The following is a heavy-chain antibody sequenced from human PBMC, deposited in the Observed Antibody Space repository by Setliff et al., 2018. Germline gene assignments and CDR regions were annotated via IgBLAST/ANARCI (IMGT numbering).Heavy chain of an antibody. V-gene: IGHV1-69*06. D-gene: IGHD1-7*01. J-gene: IGHJ5*02. CDR2: IIPIFGTA. CDR3: ASQGKLELRRWWFDP. Sequence: RASVKVSCKASGGTFSSYAISWVRQAPGQGLEWMGRIIPIFGTANYAQKFQGRVTITADKSTSTAYMELSSLRSEDTAVYYCASQGKLELRRWWFDPWGQGTLVTVSS. CDR1: GGTFSSYA.